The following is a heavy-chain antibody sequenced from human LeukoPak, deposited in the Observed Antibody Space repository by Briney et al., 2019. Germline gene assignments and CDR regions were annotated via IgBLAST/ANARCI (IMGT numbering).Heavy chain of an antibody. CDR3: ARLRQWLVHGPVEWYFDL. V-gene: IGHV4-59*01. J-gene: IGHJ2*01. CDR2: IYYSGST. CDR1: GGSISSYY. D-gene: IGHD6-19*01. Sequence: SETLSLTCTVSGGSISSYYWSWIRQPPGKGLEWIGYIYYSGSTNYNPSLKSRVTISVDTSKNQFSLKLSSVTAADTAVYYCARLRQWLVHGPVEWYFDLWGRGTLVTVSS.